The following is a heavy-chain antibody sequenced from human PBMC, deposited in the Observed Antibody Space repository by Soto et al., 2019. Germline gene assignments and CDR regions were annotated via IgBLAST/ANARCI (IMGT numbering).Heavy chain of an antibody. CDR2: INHSGST. CDR3: ARGSIAAAKFFDWFDP. Sequence: PSETLSLTCAVYGGSFSGYYWSWIRQPPGKGLEWIGEINHSGSTNYNPSLKSRVTISVDTSKNQFSLKLSSVTAADTAVYYCARGSIAAAKFFDWFDPWGQGTLVTVSS. CDR1: GGSFSGYY. J-gene: IGHJ5*02. V-gene: IGHV4-34*01. D-gene: IGHD6-13*01.